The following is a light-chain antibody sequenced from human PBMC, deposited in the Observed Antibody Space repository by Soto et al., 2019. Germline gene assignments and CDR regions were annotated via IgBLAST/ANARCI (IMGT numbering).Light chain of an antibody. Sequence: EILMTQSPATLSVSPGERATLSCRASQSVSRNLAWYQQKPGQAPSLLIYGASTRATGIPARFSGSGSGTEFTLTISSLETEDFAVYYCQQRSNWHTITFGQGTRLEIK. J-gene: IGKJ5*01. CDR2: GAS. CDR3: QQRSNWHTIT. CDR1: QSVSRN. V-gene: IGKV3-11*01.